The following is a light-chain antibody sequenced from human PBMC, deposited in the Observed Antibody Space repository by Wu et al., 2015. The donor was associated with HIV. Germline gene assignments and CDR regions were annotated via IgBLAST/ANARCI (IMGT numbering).Light chain of an antibody. CDR2: GAS. CDR3: QHYSDWQT. V-gene: IGKV3-15*01. CDR1: QSVSNTY. Sequence: EIVLTQSPGTLSLSPGERATLSCRASQSVSNTYLAWYQQKRGQAPRLLIYGASTRATGIPDRFSGSGSGIEFTLTITSVQSEDFAVYYCQHYSDWQTFGQGTKVENK. J-gene: IGKJ1*01.